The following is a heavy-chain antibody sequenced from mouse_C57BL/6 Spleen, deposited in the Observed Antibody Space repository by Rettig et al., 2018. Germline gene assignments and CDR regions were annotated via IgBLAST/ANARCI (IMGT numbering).Heavy chain of an antibody. J-gene: IGHJ1*03. D-gene: IGHD1-1*01. V-gene: IGHV1-9*01. CDR2: ILPGSGST. Sequence: KQRPGHGLEWIGEILPGSGSTNYNEKFKGKATFTADTSSNTAYMQLSSLTTEDSAIYYCARGLITTVVAPYWYFDVWGTGTTVTVSS. CDR3: ARGLITTVVAPYWYFDV.